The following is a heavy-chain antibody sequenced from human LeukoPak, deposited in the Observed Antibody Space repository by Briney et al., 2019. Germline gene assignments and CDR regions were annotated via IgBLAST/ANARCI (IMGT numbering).Heavy chain of an antibody. V-gene: IGHV3-23*01. D-gene: IGHD5-12*01. CDR3: AKAWARKTSGYDTAPHDAFDI. CDR1: GFTFSSYA. CDR2: ISGSGGST. J-gene: IGHJ3*02. Sequence: GGSLRLSCAASGFTFSSYAMSWVRQAPGKGLEWVSAISGSGGSTYYADSVKGRFTISRDNSKNTLYLQMNSLRAEDTAVYYCAKAWARKTSGYDTAPHDAFDIWGQGTMVTVSS.